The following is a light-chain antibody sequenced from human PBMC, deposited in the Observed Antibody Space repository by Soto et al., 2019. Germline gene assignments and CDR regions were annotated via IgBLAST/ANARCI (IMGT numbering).Light chain of an antibody. CDR3: HHRNKWPHT. CDR1: QSVNIY. Sequence: VLTQSPATLSLSPGERATLSCRASQSVNIYLAWYQQKPGQAPRPLIYDASNKATGIPARFSASGSGTDVTLTIRSLEPEDFAVYYCHHRNKWPHTFGQGTKVEIK. V-gene: IGKV3-11*01. CDR2: DAS. J-gene: IGKJ2*01.